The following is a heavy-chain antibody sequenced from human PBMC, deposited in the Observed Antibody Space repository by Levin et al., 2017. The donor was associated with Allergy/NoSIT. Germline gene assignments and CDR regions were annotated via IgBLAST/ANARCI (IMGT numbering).Heavy chain of an antibody. D-gene: IGHD2-8*01. Sequence: ESLKISCAASGFTFSSYWMSWVRQAPGKGLEWVANIKQDGSEKYYVDSVKGRFTISRDNAKNSLYLQMNSLRAEDTAVYYCAREYCTNGVCQAYFDYWGQGTLVTVSS. V-gene: IGHV3-7*01. J-gene: IGHJ4*02. CDR2: IKQDGSEK. CDR1: GFTFSSYW. CDR3: AREYCTNGVCQAYFDY.